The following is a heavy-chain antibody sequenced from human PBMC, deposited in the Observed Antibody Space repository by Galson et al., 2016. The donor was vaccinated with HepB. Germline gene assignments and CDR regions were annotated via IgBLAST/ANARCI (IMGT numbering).Heavy chain of an antibody. CDR3: ARRVPHCSSTSCLLYF. CDR1: GFTFSSYEM. D-gene: IGHD2-2*01. Sequence: SLRLSCAASGFTFSSYEMNWVRQPPGKGLEWIGEIYDSGITNYNPSLKSRVTISVDKSKNQFSLSLNSVAAADTAVYYCARRVPHCSSTSCLLYFWGQGTLVTVSS. CDR2: IYDSGIT. J-gene: IGHJ4*02. V-gene: IGHV4-4*02.